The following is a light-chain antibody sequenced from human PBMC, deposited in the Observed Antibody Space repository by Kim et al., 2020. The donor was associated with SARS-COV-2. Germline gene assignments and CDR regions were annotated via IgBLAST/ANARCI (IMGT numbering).Light chain of an antibody. Sequence: QPVLTQSSSASASLGSSVKLTCTLSSGHSSYIIAWHQQQPGKAPRYLMKLEGSGSYNKGSGVPDRFSGSSSGADRYLTISNLRSEDEADYYCETWDSNTHWVFGGGTQLTVL. V-gene: IGLV4-60*03. J-gene: IGLJ3*02. CDR1: SGHSSYI. CDR3: ETWDSNTHWV. CDR2: LEGSGSY.